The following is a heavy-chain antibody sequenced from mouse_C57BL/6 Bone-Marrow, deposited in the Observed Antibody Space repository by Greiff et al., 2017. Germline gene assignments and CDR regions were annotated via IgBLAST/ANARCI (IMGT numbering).Heavy chain of an antibody. D-gene: IGHD1-1*01. CDR2: ISDGGSYT. CDR3: AIYYGSSAFAY. Sequence: DVHLVESGGGLVKPGGSLKLSCAASGFTFSSYAMSWVRQTPDKRLEWVATISDGGSYTYYPDNVKGRFTISRDNAKNNLYLQMSHLKSEDTAMYYCAIYYGSSAFAYWGQGTLVTVSA. J-gene: IGHJ3*01. V-gene: IGHV5-4*01. CDR1: GFTFSSYA.